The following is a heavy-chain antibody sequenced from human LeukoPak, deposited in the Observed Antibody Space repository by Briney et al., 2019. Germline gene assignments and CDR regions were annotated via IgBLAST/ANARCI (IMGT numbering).Heavy chain of an antibody. D-gene: IGHD2-2*01. CDR3: ARLNVVVPAAIRYYGMDV. V-gene: IGHV5-10-1*01. CDR2: IVPSDSYT. Sequence: GESLKISCKGSGYSSTSYWISWVRQMPGEGLEGMGRIVPSDSYTNYSPSFSVHVTITADKSNSTASLQWSSLKASDTAMYYCARLNVVVPAAIRYYGMDVWGQGTTVTVSS. J-gene: IGHJ6*02. CDR1: GYSSTSYW.